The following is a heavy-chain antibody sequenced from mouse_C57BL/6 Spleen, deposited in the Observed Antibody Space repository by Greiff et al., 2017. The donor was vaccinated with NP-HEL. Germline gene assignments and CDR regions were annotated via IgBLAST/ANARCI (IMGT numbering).Heavy chain of an antibody. CDR1: GYTFTSYW. CDR2: IDPSDSYT. J-gene: IGHJ1*03. CDR3: ARGDGYYDV. Sequence: VQLQQPGAELVMPGASVKLSCKASGYTFTSYWMHWVKQRPGQGLEWIGEIDPSDSYTNYNQKFKGKSTLTVAKSSSTAYMQLSSLTSEDSAVYYCARGDGYYDVWGKGTTVTVSS. D-gene: IGHD2-3*01. V-gene: IGHV1-69*01.